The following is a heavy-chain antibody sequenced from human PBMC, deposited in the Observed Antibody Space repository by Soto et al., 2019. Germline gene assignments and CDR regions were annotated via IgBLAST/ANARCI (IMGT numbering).Heavy chain of an antibody. CDR3: ARDETGPEV. CDR2: ISYAVSYL. V-gene: IGHV3-30-3*01. Sequence: GGSLRLSCAASGFSLNSYAMHWVRQAPGKGLEWVAVISYAVSYLKKKDSVKGRFNISRDNSKNTLYMYMTFVRGEDXAGYDCARDETGPEVWGQGTTVTVSS. J-gene: IGHJ6*02. CDR1: GFSLNSYA.